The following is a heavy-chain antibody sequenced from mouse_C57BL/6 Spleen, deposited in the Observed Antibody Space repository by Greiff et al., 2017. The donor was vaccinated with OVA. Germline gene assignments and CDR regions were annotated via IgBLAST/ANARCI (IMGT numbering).Heavy chain of an antibody. V-gene: IGHV1-66*01. CDR1: GYSFTSYY. Sequence: QVQLQQSGTELVKPGASVKISCKASGYSFTSYYIHWVKQRPGQGLEWIGWIYPGSGNTKYNEKFKGKATLTADTSSSTAYMQLSSLTSEDSAVYYCASDYDEQGFAYWGQGTLVTVSA. J-gene: IGHJ3*01. CDR3: ASDYDEQGFAY. CDR2: IYPGSGNT. D-gene: IGHD2-4*01.